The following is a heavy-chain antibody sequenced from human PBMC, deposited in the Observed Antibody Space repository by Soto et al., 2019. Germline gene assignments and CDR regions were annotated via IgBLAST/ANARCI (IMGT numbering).Heavy chain of an antibody. V-gene: IGHV1-69*13. J-gene: IGHJ6*02. CDR1: GGTFSSYA. CDR2: IIPIFGTA. Sequence: SVKVSCKASGGTFSSYAISWVRQAPGQGLEWMGGIIPIFGTANYAQKFQGRVTITADESTSTAYMELSSLRSEDTAVYYCARGVATIIEYNYYYGMDVWGQGTTVTVSS. CDR3: ARGVATIIEYNYYYGMDV. D-gene: IGHD5-12*01.